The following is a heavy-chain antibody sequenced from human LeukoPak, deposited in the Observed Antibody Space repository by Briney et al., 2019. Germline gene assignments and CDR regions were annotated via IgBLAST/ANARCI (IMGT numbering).Heavy chain of an antibody. V-gene: IGHV4-59*01. CDR1: GDSIDSYY. CDR2: VFYSGPT. D-gene: IGHD1-26*01. CDR3: AGRSARYFDS. J-gene: IGHJ4*02. Sequence: PSGTLSLTCTVSGDSIDSYYWSWIRQPPGEGLQWIGYVFYSGPTNYDASLRSRVAISVDRSKNQFSLKLTSVSAADTAVYYCAGRSARYFDSWGQGTLVTVSS.